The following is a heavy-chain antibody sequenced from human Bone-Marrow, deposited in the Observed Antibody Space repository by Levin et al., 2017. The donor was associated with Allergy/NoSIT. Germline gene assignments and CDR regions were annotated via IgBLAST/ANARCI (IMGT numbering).Heavy chain of an antibody. D-gene: IGHD6-6*01. Sequence: QSGGSLRLSCAASGFTFSAYAMHWVRQAPGKGLEWVSVISSDGNKEYFADSLKGRFTISRDNSKNTLSLQMSRLKPEDTAIYYCAKGHWTYTNSSDFDCWGQGTLVTVSS. V-gene: IGHV3-30*18. CDR2: ISSDGNKE. CDR1: GFTFSAYA. CDR3: AKGHWTYTNSSDFDC. J-gene: IGHJ4*02.